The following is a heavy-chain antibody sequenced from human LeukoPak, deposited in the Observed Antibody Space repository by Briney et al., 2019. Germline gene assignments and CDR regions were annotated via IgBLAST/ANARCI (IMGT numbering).Heavy chain of an antibody. D-gene: IGHD3-10*01. CDR2: ISAYNGNT. CDR1: GYIFTSYG. CDR3: ARGPLTIEYNAMDV. J-gene: IGHJ6*02. Sequence: ASVKVSCKASGYIFTSYGINWLRQAPGQGLEWMGWISAYNGNTNYAQKLQGRVTMTTDTSTSTAYMELRSLRSDDTAVYYCARGPLTIEYNAMDVWGQGTTVTVSS. V-gene: IGHV1-18*01.